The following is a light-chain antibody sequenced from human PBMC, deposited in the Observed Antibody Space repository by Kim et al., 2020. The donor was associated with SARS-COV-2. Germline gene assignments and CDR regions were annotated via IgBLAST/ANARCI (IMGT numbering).Light chain of an antibody. V-gene: IGKV1-12*01. CDR1: QGISRW. CDR2: GAS. Sequence: YACVGDRVTITRRECQGISRWLAVYQQKPEEAPKLQLYGASSVQRGVPSRYSGSGSETVFTLTISSLEPKDFATFQCQQANSFPYTFGQGTNLDI. CDR3: QQANSFPYT. J-gene: IGKJ2*01.